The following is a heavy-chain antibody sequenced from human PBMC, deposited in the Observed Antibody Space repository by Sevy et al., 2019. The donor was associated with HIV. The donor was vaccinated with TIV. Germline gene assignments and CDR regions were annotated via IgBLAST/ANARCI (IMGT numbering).Heavy chain of an antibody. D-gene: IGHD6-13*01. J-gene: IGHJ6*03. V-gene: IGHV1-2*02. CDR1: GFTFTGYN. Sequence: ASVKVSCKACGFTFTGYNIYWVRQAPGQGLEWMGWIDPYTGGTNYAQKFKGRVTMTRDTSINTAYMELSRLRSDDTAMYYCASGSSTWYNYYYYMDVWGKGTTVTVSS. CDR3: ASGSSTWYNYYYYMDV. CDR2: IDPYTGGT.